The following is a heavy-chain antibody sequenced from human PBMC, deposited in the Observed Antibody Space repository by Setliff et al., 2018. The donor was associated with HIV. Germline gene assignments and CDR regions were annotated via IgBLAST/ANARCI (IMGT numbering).Heavy chain of an antibody. J-gene: IGHJ4*02. CDR1: DGSFSGYY. CDR2: IYTSGST. D-gene: IGHD3-3*01. V-gene: IGHV4-59*10. Sequence: SETLSLTCTVYDGSFSGYYWSWIRQPPGKGLEWIGRIYTSGSTNYNPTLKSRVTMSVDTSKNQFPLKLSSVTAADTAVFYCAGVPLTTGFDYWGQGILVTVSS. CDR3: AGVPLTTGFDY.